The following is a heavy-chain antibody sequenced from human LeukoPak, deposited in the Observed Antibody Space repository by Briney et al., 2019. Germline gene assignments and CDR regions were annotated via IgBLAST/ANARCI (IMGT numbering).Heavy chain of an antibody. CDR1: GIFFTGNW. V-gene: IGHV3-7*01. CDR3: AFSNAFKV. Sequence: GSLRLSCAPSGIFFTGNWMGWVRQAPGEGLEWVASIKYDGSAKYNADSVKGRFTISRDNAKNSLYLEMNSLTGEDTAVYYCAFSNAFKVWGQGTLVTVSS. D-gene: IGHD2-8*01. J-gene: IGHJ4*02. CDR2: IKYDGSAK.